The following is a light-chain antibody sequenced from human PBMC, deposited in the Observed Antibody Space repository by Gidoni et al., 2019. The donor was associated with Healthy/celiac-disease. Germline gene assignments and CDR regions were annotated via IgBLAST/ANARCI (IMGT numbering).Light chain of an antibody. CDR2: DAS. J-gene: IGKJ2*01. CDR3: QQLSNWPPVYT. Sequence: EIVLTQSPATLSLSPGERATLSCRASQSVSSYLAWYQQKPGQAPRLLIYDASNRATGIPARFSGSGSGTDFTLTISSLEPEAFAVYSCQQLSNWPPVYTFGQXTKLEIK. V-gene: IGKV3-11*01. CDR1: QSVSSY.